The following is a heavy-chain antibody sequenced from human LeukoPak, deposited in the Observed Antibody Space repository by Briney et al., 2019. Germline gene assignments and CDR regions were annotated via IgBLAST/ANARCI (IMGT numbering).Heavy chain of an antibody. CDR1: GGSFSGYY. Sequence: SETLSLTCAVYGGSFSGYYWSLIRRPPGKGLEWIGEINHSGSTNYNPSLKSRVTISVDTSKNQFSLKLSSVTAADTAVYYCARLTTVVTPVGVQDDYWGQGTLVTVSS. CDR3: ARLTTVVTPVGVQDDY. CDR2: INHSGST. V-gene: IGHV4-34*01. D-gene: IGHD4-23*01. J-gene: IGHJ4*02.